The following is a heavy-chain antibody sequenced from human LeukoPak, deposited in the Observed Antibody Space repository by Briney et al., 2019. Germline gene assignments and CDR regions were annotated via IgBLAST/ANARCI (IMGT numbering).Heavy chain of an antibody. J-gene: IGHJ4*02. V-gene: IGHV3-74*01. Sequence: PGGSLRLSCAASGFTFSSYWMHWVRQAPGKGLVWVSRINSDGSSTSYADSVKGRFTISRDNAKNTLNLQMNSLRAEDTAVYYCAREAMVRGVIDYWGQGTLVTVSS. CDR2: INSDGSST. CDR3: AREAMVRGVIDY. CDR1: GFTFSSYW. D-gene: IGHD3-10*01.